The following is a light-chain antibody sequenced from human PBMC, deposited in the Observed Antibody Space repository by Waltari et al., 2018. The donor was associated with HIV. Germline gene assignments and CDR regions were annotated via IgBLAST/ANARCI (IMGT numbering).Light chain of an antibody. Sequence: EIVLTQSPGTLSLSPGERATLSCRASQSVSSSYLVWYQQKPGQAPRLLIYGVSSRATGIPDRFSGSGSGTDFTLTISRLEPEDFAVYSCQQYGSSPYTFGQGTKLEIK. V-gene: IGKV3-20*01. CDR1: QSVSSSY. CDR2: GVS. J-gene: IGKJ2*01. CDR3: QQYGSSPYT.